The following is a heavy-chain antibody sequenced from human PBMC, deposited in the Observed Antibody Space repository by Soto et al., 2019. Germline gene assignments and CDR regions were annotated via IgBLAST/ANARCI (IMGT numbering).Heavy chain of an antibody. CDR3: ARSPREYSSSSGAFDI. J-gene: IGHJ3*02. CDR1: GFTFSSYA. Sequence: GESLKISCAASGFTFSSYAMHWVRQAPGKGLEWVAVISYDGSNKYYADSVKGRFTISRDNSKNTQYLQMNSLRAEDTAVYYCARSPREYSSSSGAFDIWGQGTMVTVSS. V-gene: IGHV3-30*04. D-gene: IGHD6-6*01. CDR2: ISYDGSNK.